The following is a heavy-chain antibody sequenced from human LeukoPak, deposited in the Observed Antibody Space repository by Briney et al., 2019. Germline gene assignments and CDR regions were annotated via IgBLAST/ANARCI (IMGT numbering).Heavy chain of an antibody. Sequence: WIGXVRQMPGXGLEWMGIIYPGDSDTRYSPSFQGQVTISADKSISTAYLQWSSLKASDTAMYYCARVYSSGWYGDYWGQGTLVTVSS. J-gene: IGHJ4*02. V-gene: IGHV5-51*01. CDR3: ARVYSSGWYGDY. D-gene: IGHD6-19*01. CDR1: W. CDR2: IYPGDSDT.